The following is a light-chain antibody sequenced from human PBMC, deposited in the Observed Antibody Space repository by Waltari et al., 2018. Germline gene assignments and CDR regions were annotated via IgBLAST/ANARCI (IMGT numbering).Light chain of an antibody. CDR1: SSNIGNNN. J-gene: IGLJ3*02. V-gene: IGLV1-47*02. Sequence: QSVLTQPPSASGTPGQRVTISCSGSSSNIGNNNVFWYQQLPGTAPKLLIYNNNQRPSGFPDRFSGSKSATSASLAISVLRSEDEADYYCAAWDSDLSGVFGGGTRLTVL. CDR2: NNN. CDR3: AAWDSDLSGV.